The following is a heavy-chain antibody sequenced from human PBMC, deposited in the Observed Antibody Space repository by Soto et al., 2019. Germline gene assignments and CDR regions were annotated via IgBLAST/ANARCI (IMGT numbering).Heavy chain of an antibody. Sequence: QMQLVESGGGVVQPGRSLRLSCAASGFTFSNHGIHWFRQAPGKGLEWVGDISYNGIDTWYADSVQGRFTIYRDNFKNTAYLLMNGLRLEDTAVYYCLSGEGQNGHDNRFDYWGPGTLVTISP. CDR1: GFTFSNHG. D-gene: IGHD5-12*01. CDR2: ISYNGIDT. CDR3: LSGEGQNGHDNRFDY. J-gene: IGHJ4*02. V-gene: IGHV3-30*03.